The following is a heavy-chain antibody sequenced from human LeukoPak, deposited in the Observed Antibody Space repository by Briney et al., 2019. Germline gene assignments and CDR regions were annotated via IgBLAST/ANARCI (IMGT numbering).Heavy chain of an antibody. Sequence: GGSLRLSCAASRFTFSSYAMSWVRQAPGKGLEWVSAISGSGGSTYYADSVKGRFTISRDNSKNTLYLQMNSLRAEDTAVYYCAKGRGKLGPYYFDYWGQGTLVTVSP. CDR1: RFTFSSYA. D-gene: IGHD3-10*01. CDR2: ISGSGGST. V-gene: IGHV3-23*01. CDR3: AKGRGKLGPYYFDY. J-gene: IGHJ4*02.